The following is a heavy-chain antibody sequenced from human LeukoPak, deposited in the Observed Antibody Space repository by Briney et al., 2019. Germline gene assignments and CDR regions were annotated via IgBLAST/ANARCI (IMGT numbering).Heavy chain of an antibody. CDR1: GFTFSSYA. CDR2: ISGSGGST. D-gene: IGHD2-2*01. Sequence: PGGSLRLSCAASGFTFSSYAMSWVRQAPGKGLEWVSAISGSGGSTYYADSVKGRFTISRDNSKNTLYLQMSSLRAEDTAVYYCAKADIVVVPAAQSDYWGQGTLVTVSS. J-gene: IGHJ4*02. CDR3: AKADIVVVPAAQSDY. V-gene: IGHV3-23*01.